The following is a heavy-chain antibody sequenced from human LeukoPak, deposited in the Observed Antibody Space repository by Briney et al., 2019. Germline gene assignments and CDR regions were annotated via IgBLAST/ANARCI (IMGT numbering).Heavy chain of an antibody. CDR2: IYYSGST. Sequence: PSETLSLTCTVSGDSISTNNYYWGWIRQPPGKGLEWIGHIYYSGSTYYNPSLKSRVTISADRSKNQFSLKLSSVTAADTAVYYCGARRAFDIWGQGTMVTVSS. J-gene: IGHJ3*02. CDR1: GDSISTNNYY. CDR3: GARRAFDI. D-gene: IGHD6-6*01. V-gene: IGHV4-39*07.